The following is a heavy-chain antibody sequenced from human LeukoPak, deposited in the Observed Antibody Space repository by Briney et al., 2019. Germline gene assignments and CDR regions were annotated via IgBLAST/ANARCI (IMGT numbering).Heavy chain of an antibody. J-gene: IGHJ4*02. V-gene: IGHV3-7*01. CDR1: GFTFSSYW. CDR2: INQDGSEK. D-gene: IGHD1-26*01. CDR3: ARDLVGWWDLGGYFDS. Sequence: PGGSVRLSCAASGFTFSSYWMSWVRQTPGKGREWVANINQDGSEKDYVDSVKGRFTISRDNAKNSLYLQMNSLRAEDTAVYYCARDLVGWWDLGGYFDSWGQGTLVTVSS.